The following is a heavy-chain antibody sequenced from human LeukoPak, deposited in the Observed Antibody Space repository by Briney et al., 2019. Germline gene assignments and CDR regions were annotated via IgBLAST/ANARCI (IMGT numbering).Heavy chain of an antibody. D-gene: IGHD2-15*01. CDR3: ARFKPLHY. Sequence: GGSLRLSCAASGFTFSNYWMPWVRQAPGKGLVWVSRISNDESSTSYADSVKGRFTISRDNAKNTLYLQMNSLRDEDTAVYYCARFKPLHYWGQGTLVTVSS. V-gene: IGHV3-74*01. J-gene: IGHJ4*02. CDR1: GFTFSNYW. CDR2: ISNDESST.